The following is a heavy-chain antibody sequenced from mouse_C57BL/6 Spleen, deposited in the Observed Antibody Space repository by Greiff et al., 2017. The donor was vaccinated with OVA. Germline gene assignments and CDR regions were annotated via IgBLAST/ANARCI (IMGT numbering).Heavy chain of an antibody. J-gene: IGHJ4*01. CDR1: GFTFSDYG. Sequence: EVQGVESGGGLVKPGGSLKLSCAASGFTFSDYGMHWVRQAPEKGLEWVAYISSGSSTIYYADTVKGRFTISRDNAKNTLFLQMTSLRSEDTAMYYCARVTTVVARGYYAMDYWGQGTSVTVSS. V-gene: IGHV5-17*01. D-gene: IGHD1-1*01. CDR3: ARVTTVVARGYYAMDY. CDR2: ISSGSSTI.